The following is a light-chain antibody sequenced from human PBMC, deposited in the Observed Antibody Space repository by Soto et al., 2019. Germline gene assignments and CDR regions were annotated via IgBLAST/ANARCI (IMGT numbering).Light chain of an antibody. CDR3: QQYGSSPSIT. J-gene: IGKJ5*01. CDR2: GAS. Sequence: EIVLTQSPGTLSLSPGERATLSCRPSQSVSSSYLAWYQQKPGQAPRLXXYGASSRANGIPDRFSGSGSGTDLTLTISRLEPEDFAVYDCQQYGSSPSITFGQGTRLEIK. V-gene: IGKV3-20*01. CDR1: QSVSSSY.